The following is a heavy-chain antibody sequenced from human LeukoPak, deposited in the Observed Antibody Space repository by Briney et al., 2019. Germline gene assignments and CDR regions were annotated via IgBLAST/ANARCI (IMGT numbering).Heavy chain of an antibody. CDR1: GGSFSDHS. Sequence: PSETLSLTCGLYGGSFSDHSWSWIRQSPGKGLEWIGDINRRGTVNFNPSLKSRVLISLDTSRTQFSLRLDSLTAADTAVYYCARGRIRQQLPPFFDYWGQGTLVTVSS. CDR2: INRRGTV. J-gene: IGHJ4*02. V-gene: IGHV4-34*01. CDR3: ARGRIRQQLPPFFDY. D-gene: IGHD6-13*01.